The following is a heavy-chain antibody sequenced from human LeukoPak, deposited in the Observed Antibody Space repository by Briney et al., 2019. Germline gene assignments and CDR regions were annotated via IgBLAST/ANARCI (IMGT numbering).Heavy chain of an antibody. D-gene: IGHD2-15*01. J-gene: IGHJ4*02. V-gene: IGHV3-23*01. Sequence: GGSLRLSCVVSGITLSNYGMSWVRQAPGKGLEWGAGISDRGGSTNYADSVKGRFTISRDNPKNTLYLQMNSLRSEDTAVYFCAKRGVVIRAVLVVGFHKEAYYFDSWGQGALVTVSS. CDR3: AKRGVVIRAVLVVGFHKEAYYFDS. CDR1: GITLSNYG. CDR2: ISDRGGST.